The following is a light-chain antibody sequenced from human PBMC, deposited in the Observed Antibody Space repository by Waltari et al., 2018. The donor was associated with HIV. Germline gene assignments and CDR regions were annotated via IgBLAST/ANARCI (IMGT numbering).Light chain of an antibody. J-gene: IGLJ2*01. Sequence: QLALTQPASVSGSPGQSITISCTGSKSDVGGYTYVSWYQQHPGKAPQFLLFEVTHRPSGIASRFSGSKSGNTATMTISGLQAEDEADYYCSSYTTTSTILFGGGTKVTVL. V-gene: IGLV2-14*01. CDR2: EVT. CDR1: KSDVGGYTY. CDR3: SSYTTTSTIL.